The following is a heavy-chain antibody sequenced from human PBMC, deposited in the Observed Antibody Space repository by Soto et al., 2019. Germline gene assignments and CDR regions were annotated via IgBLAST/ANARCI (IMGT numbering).Heavy chain of an antibody. V-gene: IGHV1-3*01. CDR2: INAGNGNT. J-gene: IGHJ5*02. Sequence: GGSVKGSCKASGYTFTKYSMPLGRPAPRQKLEWMGWINAGNGNTKYSQRFQGRVTITRDTSASTAYMELSSLRSEDTAVYYCARGGYCTNGVCYASWFDPWGQGTLVTVSS. CDR3: ARGGYCTNGVCYASWFDP. D-gene: IGHD2-8*01. CDR1: GYTFTKYS.